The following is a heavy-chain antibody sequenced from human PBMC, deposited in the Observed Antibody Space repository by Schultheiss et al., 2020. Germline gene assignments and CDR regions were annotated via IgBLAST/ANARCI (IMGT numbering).Heavy chain of an antibody. Sequence: SETLSLTCTVSGGSISSYYWSWIRQPPGKGLEWIGYIYYSGSTNYNPSLKSRVTISVDTSKNQFSLKLSSVTAADTAVYYCAGGINYDFWSGYYSRYYYYRDVWGRGHTGTVAS. CDR3: AGGINYDFWSGYYSRYYYYRDV. CDR1: GGSISSYY. CDR2: IYYSGST. J-gene: IGHJ6*03. V-gene: IGHV4-59*01. D-gene: IGHD3-3*01.